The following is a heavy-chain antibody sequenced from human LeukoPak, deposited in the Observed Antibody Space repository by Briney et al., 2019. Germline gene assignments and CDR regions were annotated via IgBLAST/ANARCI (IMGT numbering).Heavy chain of an antibody. CDR1: GIAFSEYF. Sequence: SGGSLRLSCAASGIAFSEYFMTWIRQAPGKGPEWLSHISGSGSYIYYADSVKGRFTISRDNAKNALYLQMNSLRADDTAIYYCARIPSQDRTWFDPWGQGTLVTVSS. J-gene: IGHJ5*02. D-gene: IGHD2-15*01. V-gene: IGHV3-11*04. CDR2: ISGSGSYI. CDR3: ARIPSQDRTWFDP.